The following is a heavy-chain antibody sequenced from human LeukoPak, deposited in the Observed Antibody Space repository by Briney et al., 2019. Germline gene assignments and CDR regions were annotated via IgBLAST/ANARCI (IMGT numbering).Heavy chain of an antibody. CDR1: GFTFSSYG. D-gene: IGHD5-18*01. V-gene: IGHV3-30*02. CDR2: IRYDGSNK. Sequence: GGSLRLSCAASGFTFSSYGMHWVRQAPGKGLEWVAFIRYDGSNKYYADSVKGRFTISRDNSKNTLYLQMNSLRAEDTAVYYCARRGEYSYGQGYFDYWGQGTLVTVSS. CDR3: ARRGEYSYGQGYFDY. J-gene: IGHJ4*02.